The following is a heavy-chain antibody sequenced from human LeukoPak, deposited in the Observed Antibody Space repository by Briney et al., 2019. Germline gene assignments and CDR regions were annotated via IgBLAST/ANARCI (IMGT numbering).Heavy chain of an antibody. V-gene: IGHV1-18*01. CDR2: ISAYNGNT. J-gene: IGHJ4*02. D-gene: IGHD6-19*01. CDR1: GYTFTSYG. CDR3: ARHFASGWYVHFDY. Sequence: ASVKVSCKASGYTFTSYGISWVRQAPGQGLEWMGWISAYNGNTNYAQKLQGRVIMTTDTSTSTAYMELRSLRSDDTAVYYCARHFASGWYVHFDYWGQGTLVTVSS.